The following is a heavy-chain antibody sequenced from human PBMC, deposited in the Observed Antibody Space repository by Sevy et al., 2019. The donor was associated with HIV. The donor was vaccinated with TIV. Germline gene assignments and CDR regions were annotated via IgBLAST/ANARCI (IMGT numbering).Heavy chain of an antibody. CDR1: GGSISGYY. Sequence: SETLSLTCTVSGGSISGYYWSWIRQPPGKGLEWIGYIYYSGSTNYNPSLKSRVTISVDTSKNQFSLKLSSVTAAETAVYYCAGYYGSGTYFDYWGQGTLVTVSS. J-gene: IGHJ4*02. V-gene: IGHV4-59*13. D-gene: IGHD3-10*01. CDR2: IYYSGST. CDR3: AGYYGSGTYFDY.